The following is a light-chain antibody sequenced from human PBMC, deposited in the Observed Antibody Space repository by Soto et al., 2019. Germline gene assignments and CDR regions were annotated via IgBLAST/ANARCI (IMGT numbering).Light chain of an antibody. J-gene: IGLJ2*01. V-gene: IGLV2-23*02. CDR3: CSYAGSSTYVV. CDR1: SSDIGSYNL. Sequence: QSALTQPASVSGSPGQSITISCTGTSSDIGSYNLVSWYQQHPGKAPKLMIHEVSKRPSGVSNRFSGSKSGNTASLTISGLQAEDEANYYCCSYAGSSTYVVFGGGTQLTVL. CDR2: EVS.